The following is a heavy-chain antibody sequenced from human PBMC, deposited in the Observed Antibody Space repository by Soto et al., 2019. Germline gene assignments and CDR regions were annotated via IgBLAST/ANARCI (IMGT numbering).Heavy chain of an antibody. V-gene: IGHV6-1*01. CDR1: GDSVSSNTAS. CDR2: TYFRSKWYN. D-gene: IGHD5-12*01. CDR3: AKGDNLGPKTGYAFDP. J-gene: IGHJ5*02. Sequence: SQTLSLTCAISGDSVSSNTASWDWIRQSPSRGLEWLGRTYFRSKWYNDYAVSVKSRIIINPDTSNNQFSLQLNSVTPEDTAVYFCAKGDNLGPKTGYAFDPWGQGIMVTVSS.